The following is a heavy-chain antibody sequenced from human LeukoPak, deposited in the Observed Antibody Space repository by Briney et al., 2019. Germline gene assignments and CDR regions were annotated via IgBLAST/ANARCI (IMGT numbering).Heavy chain of an antibody. CDR3: ARGIIRGYDFDY. J-gene: IGHJ4*02. V-gene: IGHV1-2*02. D-gene: IGHD5-12*01. Sequence: ASVKVSCKASGYSLSDYYVHRVRQAPGQGLEWMGWINANSGGTNYAQKFQGTVTMTWATSVNAAYMELSRLKFDDTAVYYCARGIIRGYDFDYWGQGTLVTVSS. CDR2: INANSGGT. CDR1: GYSLSDYY.